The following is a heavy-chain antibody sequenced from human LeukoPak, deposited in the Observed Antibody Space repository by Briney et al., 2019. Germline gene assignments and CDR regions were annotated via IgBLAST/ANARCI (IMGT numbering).Heavy chain of an antibody. V-gene: IGHV4-38-2*02. CDR1: GYSISSGYY. Sequence: SETLSLTCTVSGYSISSGYYWGWIRQPPGKGLEWIGSIYHSGSTYYNPSLKSRVTISLYTSKNQFSLKLSSVTAADTAVYYCARDVADYGDTGYFDYWGQGTLVTVSS. D-gene: IGHD4-17*01. CDR3: ARDVADYGDTGYFDY. J-gene: IGHJ4*02. CDR2: IYHSGST.